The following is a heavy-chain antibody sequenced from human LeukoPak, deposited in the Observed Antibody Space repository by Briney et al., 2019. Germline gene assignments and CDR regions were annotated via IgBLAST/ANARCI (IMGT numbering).Heavy chain of an antibody. J-gene: IGHJ3*02. V-gene: IGHV3-49*03. Sequence: GGSLRLSCTASGFTFSDYGVNWFRQAPGKGLEWVAFIRSKPYGGTTEYAASVKGRFSISRDDSTSIVYPQMNSLKTEDTALYYCSRTRISGIDGFDIWGQGTMVTVSS. CDR2: IRSKPYGGTT. CDR1: GFTFSDYG. CDR3: SRTRISGIDGFDI. D-gene: IGHD2-15*01.